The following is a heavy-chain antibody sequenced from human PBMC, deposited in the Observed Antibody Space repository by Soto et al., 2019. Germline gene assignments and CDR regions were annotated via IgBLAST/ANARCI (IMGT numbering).Heavy chain of an antibody. Sequence: ASVKVSCKAYGYTFTGYYMHWVRQAPGQGLEWMGWINPNSGGTNYAQKFQGWVTMTRDTSISTAYMELSRLRSDDTAVYYCARDLNSSGYDAFDIWGQGTMVTVSS. CDR3: ARDLNSSGYDAFDI. V-gene: IGHV1-2*04. J-gene: IGHJ3*02. CDR2: INPNSGGT. D-gene: IGHD3-22*01. CDR1: GYTFTGYY.